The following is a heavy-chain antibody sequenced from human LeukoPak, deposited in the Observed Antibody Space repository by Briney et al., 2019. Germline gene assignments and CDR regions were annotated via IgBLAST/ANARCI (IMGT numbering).Heavy chain of an antibody. Sequence: SETLSLTCTVSGGSISSSSYYWGWIRQPPGKGLEWIGSIYYSGSTYYSPSLKSRVTMPVDTSKNQFSLNLSSVTAADTAVYYCARRQYYDSSGYWYYFDYWGQGTLVTVSS. CDR1: GGSISSSSYY. CDR2: IYYSGST. CDR3: ARRQYYDSSGYWYYFDY. V-gene: IGHV4-39*07. D-gene: IGHD3-22*01. J-gene: IGHJ4*02.